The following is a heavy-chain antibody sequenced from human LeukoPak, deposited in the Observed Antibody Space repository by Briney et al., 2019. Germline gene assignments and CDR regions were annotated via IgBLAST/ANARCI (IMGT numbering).Heavy chain of an antibody. D-gene: IGHD2-15*01. Sequence: PGGSLRLSCAASGITFRSYVVSWVAQAPGKGLEWVSAISGSGGSTYYADSVKGRFTISRDNSKNTLYLQMNSLRAEDTAVYYCAKDADIVVVVAADLFDYWGQGTLVTVSS. J-gene: IGHJ4*02. CDR1: GITFRSYV. CDR3: AKDADIVVVVAADLFDY. V-gene: IGHV3-23*01. CDR2: ISGSGGST.